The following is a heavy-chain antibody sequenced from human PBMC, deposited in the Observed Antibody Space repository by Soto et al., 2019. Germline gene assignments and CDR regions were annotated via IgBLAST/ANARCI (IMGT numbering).Heavy chain of an antibody. CDR1: GFTVSSNY. V-gene: IGHV3-66*01. CDR2: IYSGGST. J-gene: IGHJ6*03. D-gene: IGHD3-10*01. CDR3: AREMPFNYYGSGSYYTVPLHYMDV. Sequence: GESLKISCAASGFTVSSNYMRWVRQAPGKGLEWVSVIYSGGSTYYADSVKGRFTISRDNSKNTLYLQMNSLRAEDTAVYYCAREMPFNYYGSGSYYTVPLHYMDVWGKGTTVTVSS.